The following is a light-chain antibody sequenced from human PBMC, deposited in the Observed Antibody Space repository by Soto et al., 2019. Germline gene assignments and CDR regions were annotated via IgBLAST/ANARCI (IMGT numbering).Light chain of an antibody. V-gene: IGLV2-8*01. Sequence: QSALTQPPSASGSPGQSVTISCTGTSSDVGGYKYVSWYQQHPGKAPKLMIFEVNKRPSGVPDRFSGSMSGNTASLTVSGLQAEDEADYYCSSYAGINNLGFFGTGTKLTVL. CDR1: SSDVGGYKY. CDR3: SSYAGINNLGF. CDR2: EVN. J-gene: IGLJ1*01.